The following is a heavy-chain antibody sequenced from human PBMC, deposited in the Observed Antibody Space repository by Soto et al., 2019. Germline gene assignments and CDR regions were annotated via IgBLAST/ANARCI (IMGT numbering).Heavy chain of an antibody. CDR2: IKQDGSEK. CDR3: ARPKGTMIDDAFDI. CDR1: GFTFSSYW. D-gene: IGHD3-22*01. V-gene: IGHV3-7*05. Sequence: GGSLRLSCAASGFTFSSYWMSWVRQAPGKGLEWVANIKQDGSEKYYVDSVKGRFTISRDNAKNSLYLQMNSLRAEDTAVYYCARPKGTMIDDAFDIWGQGTMVTVSS. J-gene: IGHJ3*02.